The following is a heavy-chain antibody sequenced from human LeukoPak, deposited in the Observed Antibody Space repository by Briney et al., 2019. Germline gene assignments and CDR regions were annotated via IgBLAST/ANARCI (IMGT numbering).Heavy chain of an antibody. CDR1: GFTFSTYW. J-gene: IGHJ6*02. V-gene: IGHV3-7*04. CDR3: GRAMDG. Sequence: GGSLRLSCTASGFTFSTYWMHWVRQAPGKGLEWVATIKQDGSEKYYVDSVKGRFTISRDNAKNSLYLQMNSLRAEDTAVYFCGRAMDGWGQGTTVTVSS. CDR2: IKQDGSEK.